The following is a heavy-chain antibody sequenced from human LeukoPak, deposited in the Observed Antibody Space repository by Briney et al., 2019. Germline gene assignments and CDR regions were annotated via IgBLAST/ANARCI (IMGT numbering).Heavy chain of an antibody. CDR2: ISADGTAT. J-gene: IGHJ5*02. CDR3: ARDTGEMFDP. V-gene: IGHV3-74*03. Sequence: GGSLRLSCAASGFVFNTYWMHWIRQAPGKGLVWVAFISADGTATKYADSVKGRLTISRDNAKNTLYLQMNSLRVDDTAFYYCARDTGEMFDPWGQGTLVTVS. CDR1: GFVFNTYW. D-gene: IGHD3-16*01.